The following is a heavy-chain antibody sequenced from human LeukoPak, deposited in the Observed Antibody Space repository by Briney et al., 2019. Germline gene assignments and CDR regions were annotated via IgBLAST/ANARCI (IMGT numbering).Heavy chain of an antibody. CDR2: ISGSGGST. CDR3: AKLVTVVVPAAIPNWFDP. D-gene: IGHD2-2*02. V-gene: IGHV3-23*01. J-gene: IGHJ5*02. Sequence: GGSLRLSCAASGFTFSSYAMSWVRQAPGKGLEWVSAISGSGGSTYYADSVKGRFTISRDNSKNTLYLQMNSLRAEDTAVYYCAKLVTVVVPAAIPNWFDPWGQGTLDTVSS. CDR1: GFTFSSYA.